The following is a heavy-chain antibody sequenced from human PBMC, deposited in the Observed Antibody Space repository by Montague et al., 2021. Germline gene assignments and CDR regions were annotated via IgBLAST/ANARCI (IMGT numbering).Heavy chain of an antibody. V-gene: IGHV4-59*01. Sequence: SETLSLICIVSSGSISSFSWAWIRQAPGKALEWIGHLYDSGDTYYNPPLNSRLTFSLDTSRNHFFLRLTSVTAADTAVYYCARRGRPMSLYPFDYWGQGTLVTVSS. CDR1: SGSISSFS. CDR3: ARRGRPMSLYPFDY. CDR2: LYDSGDT. J-gene: IGHJ4*02.